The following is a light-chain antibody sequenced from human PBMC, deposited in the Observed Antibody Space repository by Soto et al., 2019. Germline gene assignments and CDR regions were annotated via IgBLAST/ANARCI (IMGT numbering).Light chain of an antibody. CDR3: GTWDNSLSAG. Sequence: QSVLTQPPSVSAAPGQKVTISCSGSSSNIGSNYVSWYQQLPRTAPKLLIYDNGKRPSGIPDRFSGSQSGTSATLGITGLQTGDEADYYCGTWDNSLSAGFGGGTKRTVL. CDR1: SSNIGSNY. CDR2: DNG. J-gene: IGLJ2*01. V-gene: IGLV1-51*01.